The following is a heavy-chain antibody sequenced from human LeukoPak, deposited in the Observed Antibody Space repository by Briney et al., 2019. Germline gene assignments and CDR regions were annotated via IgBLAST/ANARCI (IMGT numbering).Heavy chain of an antibody. J-gene: IGHJ6*03. D-gene: IGHD6-13*01. CDR2: INHSGST. V-gene: IGHV4-34*01. Sequence: PSETLSLTCAVYGGSFSGYYWSWIRQPPGKGLEWIGEINHSGSTNYNPSLKSRVTISVDTSKNQFSLKLSSVTAADTAVYYCARLERYSSSWHTYYYMDVWGKGTTVTVSS. CDR3: ARLERYSSSWHTYYYMDV. CDR1: GGSFSGYY.